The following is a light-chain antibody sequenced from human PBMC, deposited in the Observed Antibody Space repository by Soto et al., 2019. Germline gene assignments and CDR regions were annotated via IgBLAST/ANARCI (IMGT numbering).Light chain of an antibody. J-gene: IGLJ1*01. Sequence: QSVLTQPPSVSGAPGQRVTISCTGRSSNIGAGFDVHWYQQLPGTAPKLIIFVNSNRPSGVPDRFSGSKSGTSASLAITGLQAEDEADYYCQSYDSSLSGYVFGTGTKLTVL. CDR1: SSNIGAGFD. V-gene: IGLV1-40*01. CDR3: QSYDSSLSGYV. CDR2: VNS.